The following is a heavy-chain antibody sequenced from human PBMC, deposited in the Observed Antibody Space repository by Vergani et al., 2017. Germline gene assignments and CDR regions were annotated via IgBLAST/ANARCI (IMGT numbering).Heavy chain of an antibody. CDR1: VTTFKNAW. V-gene: IGHV3-15*01. Sequence: EVQVVESGGGLIKPEGSLRLSCVVSVTTFKNAWTNWVRQAPGKGLEWIGRIRSKNDGGTADYAAPLKVRFTISRDDSKDSAFLLVNNLKTEYTAVYFCYTDYQDYWGQGTLVTVSS. CDR2: IRSKNDGGTA. D-gene: IGHD4-11*01. J-gene: IGHJ4*02. CDR3: YTDYQDY.